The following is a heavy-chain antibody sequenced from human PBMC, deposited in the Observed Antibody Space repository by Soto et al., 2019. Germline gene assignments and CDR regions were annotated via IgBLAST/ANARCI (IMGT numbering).Heavy chain of an antibody. J-gene: IGHJ2*01. CDR3: VKWCGDHRDLLSFPTRLSSDL. Sequence: PETRSDRSAGSGGSSSAYYWIVIRQPPEKGLEWIGEITHSGSTNYNPSLKSRVTISVDTYKNQFPLKLRSVTAADTAVYYCVKWCGDHRDLLSFPTRLSSDL. V-gene: IGHV4-34*01. CDR2: ITHSGST. D-gene: IGHD2-8*01. CDR1: GGSSSAYY.